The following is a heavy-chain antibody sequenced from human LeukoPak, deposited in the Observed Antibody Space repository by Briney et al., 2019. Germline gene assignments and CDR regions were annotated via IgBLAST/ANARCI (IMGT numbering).Heavy chain of an antibody. CDR1: GFTFSSYW. D-gene: IGHD2-2*01. CDR2: INSDGSST. J-gene: IGHJ4*02. V-gene: IGHV3-74*01. Sequence: RPGGSLRLSCAASGFTFSSYWMHWVRHAPGKGLVWVSRINSDGSSTSYADSVKGRFTISRDNAKNTLYLQMNSLRAEDTAVYYCARGYCSTTSCPKAYYFDYWGQGTLVTVSS. CDR3: ARGYCSTTSCPKAYYFDY.